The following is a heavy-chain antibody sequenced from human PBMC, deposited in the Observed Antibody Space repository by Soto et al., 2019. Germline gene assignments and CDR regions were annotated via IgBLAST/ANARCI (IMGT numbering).Heavy chain of an antibody. Sequence: HVQLQESGPGLVKPSETLSLTCTVSGGSIGSYYWSWIRQPPGKGLEWIGNIYYSGSTNYNPSLKSRVTISVDTSKNQFSLKVTSVTAADTAVYYCARGLRHLDLFSENVFDICGQGTMVTVSS. J-gene: IGHJ3*02. CDR2: IYYSGST. CDR1: GGSIGSYY. D-gene: IGHD3-9*01. V-gene: IGHV4-59*01. CDR3: ARGLRHLDLFSENVFDI.